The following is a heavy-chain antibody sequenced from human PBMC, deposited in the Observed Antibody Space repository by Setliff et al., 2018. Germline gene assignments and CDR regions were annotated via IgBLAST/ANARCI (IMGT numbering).Heavy chain of an antibody. D-gene: IGHD7-27*01. CDR3: ARVTNWGLDLRFDP. CDR2: IYYSGST. Sequence: SETLSLTCTVSGDSISSYYWSWIRQPPGKGLEWIGYIYYSGSTNCNPSLKSRVTMSVATFENHFSLKLNSLTAADTAVYYCARVTNWGLDLRFDPWGQGILVTVS. J-gene: IGHJ5*02. V-gene: IGHV4-59*01. CDR1: GDSISSYY.